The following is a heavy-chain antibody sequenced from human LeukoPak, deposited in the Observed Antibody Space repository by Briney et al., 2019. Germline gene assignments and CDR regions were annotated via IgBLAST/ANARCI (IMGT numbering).Heavy chain of an antibody. CDR1: GFTFTNYR. CDR2: ISSTSDYI. D-gene: IGHD3-3*01. CDR3: ARDRILSYDFWSGYYGRVDAFDI. V-gene: IGHV3-21*06. Sequence: GGSLRLSCAASGFTFTNYRMNWVRQAPGKGLEWVSSISSTSDYIYYADSVKGRFTISRDNPKSTVYLQMNDLRAEDTAIYHCARDRILSYDFWSGYYGRVDAFDIWGQGTMVTVSS. J-gene: IGHJ3*02.